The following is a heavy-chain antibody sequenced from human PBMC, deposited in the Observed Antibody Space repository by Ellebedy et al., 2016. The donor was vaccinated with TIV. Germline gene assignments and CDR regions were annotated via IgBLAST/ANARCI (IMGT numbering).Heavy chain of an antibody. CDR3: ARGGYYDFWSAPHDAFDI. Sequence: MPSETLSLTCTVSGGSISSSSYYWGWIRLPPGKGLEWIGTIYYSGSTNYNPSLKSRVTISVDTSKNQFSLKLSSVTAADTAVYYCARGGYYDFWSAPHDAFDIWGQGTMVTVSS. V-gene: IGHV4-61*05. CDR2: IYYSGST. CDR1: GGSISSSSYY. J-gene: IGHJ3*02. D-gene: IGHD3-3*01.